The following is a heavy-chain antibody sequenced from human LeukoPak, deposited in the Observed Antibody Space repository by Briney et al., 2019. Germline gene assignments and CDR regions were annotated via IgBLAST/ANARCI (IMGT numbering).Heavy chain of an antibody. J-gene: IGHJ2*01. CDR2: INHSGST. V-gene: IGHV4-34*01. CDR3: ARGSTGNWYFDL. D-gene: IGHD5/OR15-5a*01. CDR1: GGSFSGYY. Sequence: PSETLSLTCAVYGGSFSGYYWSWIRQPPGKGLEWIGEINHSGSTNYNPSLKSRVTISVDTSKNQFSLKLSPVTAADTAVYYCARGSTGNWYFDLWGRGTLVTVSS.